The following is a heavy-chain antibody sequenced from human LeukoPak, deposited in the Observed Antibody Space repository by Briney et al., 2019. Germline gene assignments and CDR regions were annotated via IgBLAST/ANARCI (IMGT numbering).Heavy chain of an antibody. D-gene: IGHD4-11*01. V-gene: IGHV1-46*01. CDR3: ARVPYETTVTTGWFDP. J-gene: IGHJ5*02. Sequence: ASVKVSCKTSGYTFINYYTHWVRRAPGQGLEWMGVINPNGGSTTYAQNFQGRVVMTRDTSTGTAYMELSALRSEDTAIYYCARVPYETTVTTGWFDPWGQGTPVTVSS. CDR1: GYTFINYY. CDR2: INPNGGST.